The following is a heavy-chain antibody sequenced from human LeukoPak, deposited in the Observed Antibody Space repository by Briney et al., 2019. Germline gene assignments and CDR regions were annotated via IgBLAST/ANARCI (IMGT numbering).Heavy chain of an antibody. D-gene: IGHD3-10*01. CDR1: GGSISSSSYY. CDR3: VLLWFGELLYPDAFDI. Sequence: PSETLSLTCTVSGGSISSSSYYWGWLRQPPGKGLEWIGSIYYSGSTYYNPSLKSRVTISVDTSKNQFSLKLSSVTAADTAVYYCVLLWFGELLYPDAFDIWGQGTVVTVSS. CDR2: IYYSGST. V-gene: IGHV4-39*07. J-gene: IGHJ3*02.